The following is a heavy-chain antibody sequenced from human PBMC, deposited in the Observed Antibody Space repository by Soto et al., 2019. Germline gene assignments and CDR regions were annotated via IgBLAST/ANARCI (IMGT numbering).Heavy chain of an antibody. J-gene: IGHJ6*02. CDR2: IISSGSFV. Sequence: EVHLVESGGGLVKPGGSLRLSCEASGFPFNITGMNWVRQAPGKGLEWVSSIISSGSFVDYADSVQGRLAISRDNAKNSLYRKMNNLRVEASGVYYCAKDGAAGSVMDVWGQGTTVTVSS. D-gene: IGHD6-13*01. V-gene: IGHV3-21*01. CDR1: GFPFNITG. CDR3: AKDGAAGSVMDV.